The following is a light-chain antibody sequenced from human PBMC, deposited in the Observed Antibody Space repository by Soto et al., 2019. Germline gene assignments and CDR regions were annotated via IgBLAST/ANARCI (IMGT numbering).Light chain of an antibody. J-gene: IGLJ1*01. Sequence: QSVLTQPPSASGSPGQSVTISCTGTSSDVGGYDYVSWYQQHPGKAPKLMIFEVTKRPSGVPDRFSGSKSGNTASLTVSGLQAEDDADYYCSSYAGGNNLYVFGTGTKLTVL. CDR2: EVT. CDR3: SSYAGGNNLYV. CDR1: SSDVGGYDY. V-gene: IGLV2-8*01.